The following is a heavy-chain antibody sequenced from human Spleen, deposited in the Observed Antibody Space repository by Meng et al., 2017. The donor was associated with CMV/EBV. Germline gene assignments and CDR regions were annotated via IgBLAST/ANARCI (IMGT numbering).Heavy chain of an antibody. J-gene: IGHJ4*02. D-gene: IGHD6-19*01. CDR1: GGSISISTW. CDR2: IYHSGGT. Sequence: QIQLRGSGPGLVKPSGTLSLTCAVSGGSISISTWWSWVRQPPGKGLEWIGEIYHSGGTNYNPSLRGRVTISLDKSKNQFSPTLRSVTAADTAVYYCARDPYATGWAGWGQGTLVTVSS. CDR3: ARDPYATGWAG. V-gene: IGHV4-4*02.